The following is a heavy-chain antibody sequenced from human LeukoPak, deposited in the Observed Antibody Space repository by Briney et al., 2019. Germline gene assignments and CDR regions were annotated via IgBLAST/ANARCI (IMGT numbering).Heavy chain of an antibody. CDR2: IYYSGST. J-gene: IGHJ3*02. CDR3: ARVGDDYGGNSHAFDI. D-gene: IGHD4-23*01. CDR1: GGSISSGGYY. V-gene: IGHV4-31*03. Sequence: PSETLSLTCTVSGGSISSGGYYWSWIRQHPGKGLEWIGYIYYSGSTYYNPSLKNRVTISVDTSKNQFSLKLSSVTAADTAVYYCARVGDDYGGNSHAFDIWGQGTMVTVSS.